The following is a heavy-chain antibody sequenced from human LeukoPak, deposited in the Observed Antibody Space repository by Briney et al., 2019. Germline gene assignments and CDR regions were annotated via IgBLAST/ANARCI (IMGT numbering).Heavy chain of an antibody. CDR3: ARGPTVVVTAIPGKYFQH. Sequence: SETLSLTCAVYGGSFSGYYWSWIRQPPGKGLEWIGEINHSGSTNYNPSLKSRVTISVDTSKNQFSLKLSSVTAADTAVYYCARGPTVVVTAIPGKYFQHWGRAPWSPSPQ. D-gene: IGHD2-21*02. V-gene: IGHV4-34*01. CDR2: INHSGST. J-gene: IGHJ1*01. CDR1: GGSFSGYY.